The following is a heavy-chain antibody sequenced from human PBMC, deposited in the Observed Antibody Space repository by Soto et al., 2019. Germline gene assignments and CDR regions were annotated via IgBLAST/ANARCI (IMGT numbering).Heavy chain of an antibody. D-gene: IGHD3-10*01. CDR1: SGSISSSNW. Sequence: SETLSLTCAVSSGSISSSNWWSWVRQPPGKGLEWVGDIYHSESTSYNPSLKSRVTISVDKSKNQFSLNLTSVTAADTAVYYCAGDLLWFGGAIAVWGKGTTVTVSS. V-gene: IGHV4-4*02. CDR3: AGDLLWFGGAIAV. J-gene: IGHJ6*04. CDR2: IYHSEST.